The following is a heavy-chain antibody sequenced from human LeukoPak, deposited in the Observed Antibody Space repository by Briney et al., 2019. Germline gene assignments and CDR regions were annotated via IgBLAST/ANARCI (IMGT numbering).Heavy chain of an antibody. CDR3: AGPLANGGFDY. Sequence: SETLSLTCTVSGGSISSSSYYWGWIRQPPGKGLEWIGSIYYSGSTYYNPSLKSRVTISVDTSKNQFSLKLSSVTAADTAVYYCAGPLANGGFDYWGQGTLVTVSS. CDR1: GGSISSSSYY. D-gene: IGHD2-8*01. J-gene: IGHJ4*02. CDR2: IYYSGST. V-gene: IGHV4-39*07.